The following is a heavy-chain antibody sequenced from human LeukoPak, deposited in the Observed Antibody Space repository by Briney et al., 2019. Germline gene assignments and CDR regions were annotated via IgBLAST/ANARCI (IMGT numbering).Heavy chain of an antibody. J-gene: IGHJ3*02. CDR1: GFTFSNYA. D-gene: IGHD6-19*01. CDR2: ISHSGSL. Sequence: PGGSLRLSCAGSGFTFSNYAMNWVRQAPGKGLEWVSSISHSGSLSYADSVKGRFTISRDNSMNTLFLQMSSLRAEDTAIYYCAKELTEMWLIDAFDIWGQGTVVTVSS. V-gene: IGHV3-23*01. CDR3: AKELTEMWLIDAFDI.